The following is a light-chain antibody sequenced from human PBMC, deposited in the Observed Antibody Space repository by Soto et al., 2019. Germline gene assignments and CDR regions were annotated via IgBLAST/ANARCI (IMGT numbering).Light chain of an antibody. CDR2: GVT. V-gene: IGLV2-14*01. CDR1: SSDVGGYNY. Sequence: QSVLTQPASVSGSPGQSVTISCTGTSSDVGGYNYVSWYQQLPGEAPKLIIYGVTDRPSGVSNRFSGSKSGTTASLTVSGLQAEDEGAYYCSSYTATSPHVFGTGTKVTVL. CDR3: SSYTATSPHV. J-gene: IGLJ1*01.